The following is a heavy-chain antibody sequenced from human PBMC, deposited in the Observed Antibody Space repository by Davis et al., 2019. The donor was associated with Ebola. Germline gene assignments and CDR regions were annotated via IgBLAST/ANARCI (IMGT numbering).Heavy chain of an antibody. V-gene: IGHV4-34*01. CDR1: GGSFSSYY. D-gene: IGHD4-17*01. J-gene: IGHJ1*01. CDR3: ASPGDYVRYFQH. Sequence: SETLSLTCAVYGGSFSSYYWSWIRQPPGKGLEWIGEINHSGSTNYNPSLESRVTISVDTSKRQFSLKVSSVTAADTAVYYCASPGDYVRYFQHWGQGALVTVSS. CDR2: INHSGST.